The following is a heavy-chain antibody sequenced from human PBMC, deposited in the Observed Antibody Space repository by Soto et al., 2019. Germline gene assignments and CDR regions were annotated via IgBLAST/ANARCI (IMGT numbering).Heavy chain of an antibody. CDR1: GFTFDDYA. V-gene: IGHV3-9*01. D-gene: IGHD3-3*01. J-gene: IGHJ3*02. CDR2: ITWNGGSR. Sequence: EVELVESGGGLVQPGRSLRLSCAASGFTFDDYAMHWVRQAPGKGLEWVSGITWNGGSRGYADSVKGRFTISRDNAKNSLYLQMNSLRPEDTALYYCAKMYGPTFFIGGAFDIWGQGTMVTVSS. CDR3: AKMYGPTFFIGGAFDI.